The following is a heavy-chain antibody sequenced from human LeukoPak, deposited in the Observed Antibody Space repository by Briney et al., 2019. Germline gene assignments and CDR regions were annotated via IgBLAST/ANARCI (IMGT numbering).Heavy chain of an antibody. D-gene: IGHD6-13*01. CDR1: GFTFSSYA. Sequence: GGSLRLSCAASGFTFSSYAMHWVRQAPGKGLEWVAVISYDGSNKYYADSVKGRFTISRDNSKNTLYLQMNSLRAEDTAVYYCARVRIAEAGRGVDYWGQGTLVTVSS. CDR3: ARVRIAEAGRGVDY. V-gene: IGHV3-30-3*01. CDR2: ISYDGSNK. J-gene: IGHJ4*02.